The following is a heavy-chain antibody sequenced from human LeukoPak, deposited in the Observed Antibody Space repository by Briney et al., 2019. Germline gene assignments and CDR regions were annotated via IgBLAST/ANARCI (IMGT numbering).Heavy chain of an antibody. Sequence: SETLSLTCTVSGGSISNYYWSWIRQPPGKGLEWIGYIYYSGSTHYNPSIKSRVTMSVDTSKNQFSLKLSSVTAADTGVYYCARGMIRGINLFDYWGQGTLVTVSS. CDR1: GGSISNYY. CDR3: ARGMIRGINLFDY. D-gene: IGHD3-10*01. CDR2: IYYSGST. J-gene: IGHJ4*02. V-gene: IGHV4-59*01.